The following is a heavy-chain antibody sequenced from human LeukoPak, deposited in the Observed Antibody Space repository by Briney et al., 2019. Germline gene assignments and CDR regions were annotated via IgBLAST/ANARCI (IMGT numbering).Heavy chain of an antibody. CDR3: GSQRSSSWSTFNY. D-gene: IGHD6-13*01. CDR2: IYYSGST. CDR1: GGSISSYY. Sequence: KPSETLSLTCTVSGGSISSYYWSWIRQPPGKGLEWIGYIYYSGSTNYNPSLKSRVTISVDTSKNQFSLKLSSVTAADTAVYYCGSQRSSSWSTFNYWAQGTLVTVPP. V-gene: IGHV4-59*08. J-gene: IGHJ4*02.